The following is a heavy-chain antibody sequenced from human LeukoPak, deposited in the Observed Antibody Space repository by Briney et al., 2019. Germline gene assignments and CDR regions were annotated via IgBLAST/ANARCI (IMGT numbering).Heavy chain of an antibody. D-gene: IGHD3-10*01. CDR2: ISVSGGST. V-gene: IGHV3-23*01. CDR3: AKGALYGSGSYYSAFDI. Sequence: GGSLRLSCAASGFTFTNYAMTWVRQAPGKGLEWVSGISVSGGSTYYADSVKGRFTISRDNSKNTLYLQMNILTAKDTAVYYCAKGALYGSGSYYSAFDIWGQGTMVTVSS. CDR1: GFTFTNYA. J-gene: IGHJ3*02.